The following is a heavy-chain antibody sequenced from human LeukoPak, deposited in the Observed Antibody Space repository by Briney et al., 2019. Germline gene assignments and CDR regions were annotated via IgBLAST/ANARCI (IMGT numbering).Heavy chain of an antibody. Sequence: GGSLRLSCAASGFTFCDYYMGWIRQAPGKGLEWVSYISSSGSTIYYADSVKGRFAISRDNAKNSLYLQMNSLRAEDTAVYYCARVDVGLRFDPWGQGTLVTVSS. V-gene: IGHV3-11*01. D-gene: IGHD3-10*01. J-gene: IGHJ5*02. CDR2: ISSSGSTI. CDR3: ARVDVGLRFDP. CDR1: GFTFCDYY.